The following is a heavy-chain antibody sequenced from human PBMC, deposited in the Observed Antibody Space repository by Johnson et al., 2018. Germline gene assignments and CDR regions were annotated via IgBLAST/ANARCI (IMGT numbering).Heavy chain of an antibody. Sequence: QVQLVESGPGLVRPSDTLSLTCTVSGGSISTYYWSWIRQPPGNGLEWIGHIYYSGSTTYHTSFKSRLTISVDTSKNQFSLKLSSVTAADTAVYYCARDNLSSSSHWHFDLWGRGTLVSVSS. D-gene: IGHD6-6*01. CDR3: ARDNLSSSSHWHFDL. J-gene: IGHJ2*01. V-gene: IGHV4-59*01. CDR1: GGSISTYY. CDR2: IYYSGST.